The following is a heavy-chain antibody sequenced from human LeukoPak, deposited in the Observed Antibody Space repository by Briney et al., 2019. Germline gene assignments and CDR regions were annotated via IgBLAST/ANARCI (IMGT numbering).Heavy chain of an antibody. CDR3: AQEDSEGGPNWFDP. D-gene: IGHD1-14*01. CDR1: GLTFSTYG. CDR2: VSGGGTT. Sequence: GGSLRLSCAASGLTFSTYGMSWVRQAPGEGLEWVSAVSGGGTTTYADSVRGRFAMSRDNSKNTLYLQMNSLRAEDTAVYYCAQEDSEGGPNWFDPWGQGALVTVSS. V-gene: IGHV3-23*01. J-gene: IGHJ5*02.